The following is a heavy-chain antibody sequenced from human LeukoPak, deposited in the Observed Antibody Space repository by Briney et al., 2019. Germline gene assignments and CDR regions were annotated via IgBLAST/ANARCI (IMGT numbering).Heavy chain of an antibody. CDR1: GGTFSSYA. V-gene: IGHV1-69*05. D-gene: IGHD1-1*01. CDR3: ARGNWSDAFDV. Sequence: GASVKVSCKASGGTFSSYAISWVRQAPGQGLEWKGGITPMVDTAKYAQKFQDRVTITTDESASTAYLDLSSLTSEDTAVYYCARGNWSDAFDVWGQGALVTVSS. J-gene: IGHJ3*01. CDR2: ITPMVDTA.